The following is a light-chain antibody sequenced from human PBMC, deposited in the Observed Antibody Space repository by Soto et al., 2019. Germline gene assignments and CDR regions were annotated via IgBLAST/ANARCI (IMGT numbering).Light chain of an antibody. CDR2: EVI. CDR3: SSYAGRNNVV. Sequence: QSALTQPPSASGSPGQSVTISCTGTSSDVGDYNYVSWYQQHQGKAPKLLIFEVIKRPSGVPDRFSGSKSGNTASLTVSGLQPEDEADYYCSSYAGRNNVVFGGGTKLTVL. CDR1: SSDVGDYNY. V-gene: IGLV2-8*01. J-gene: IGLJ2*01.